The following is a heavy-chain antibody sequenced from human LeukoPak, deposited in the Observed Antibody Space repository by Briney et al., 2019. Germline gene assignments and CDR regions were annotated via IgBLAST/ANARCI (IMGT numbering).Heavy chain of an antibody. D-gene: IGHD2-15*01. J-gene: IGHJ4*02. V-gene: IGHV1-18*01. Sequence: PGASVKVSCKASGYTFTRYGITWVRQAPGQGLEWMGWISTYDGDTNYAQRLQGRVTMTRDTSTSTAYMELRSLRSDDTAVYYCARDHGLRCIGGTCSSDYWGLGTLVAVSS. CDR1: GYTFTRYG. CDR2: ISTYDGDT. CDR3: ARDHGLRCIGGTCSSDY.